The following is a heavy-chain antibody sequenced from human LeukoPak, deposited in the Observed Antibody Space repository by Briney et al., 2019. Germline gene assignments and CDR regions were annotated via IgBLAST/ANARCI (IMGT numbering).Heavy chain of an antibody. CDR2: INPNSGGT. D-gene: IGHD3-3*01. CDR3: ARDAEDYDFWSGYYSGWYFDL. J-gene: IGHJ2*01. Sequence: ASVKVSCKASGYTFTGYYMHWVRQAPGQGLEWMGWINPNSGGTNYAQKFQGRVTMTRDTSLSTAYMELSRLRSDDTAVYYCARDAEDYDFWSGYYSGWYFDLWGRGTLVTVSS. CDR1: GYTFTGYY. V-gene: IGHV1-2*02.